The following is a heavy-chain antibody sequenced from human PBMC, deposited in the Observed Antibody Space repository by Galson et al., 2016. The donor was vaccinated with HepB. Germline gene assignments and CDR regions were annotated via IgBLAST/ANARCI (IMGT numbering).Heavy chain of an antibody. D-gene: IGHD4-11*01. CDR3: AKFHYVTTINTHFDC. J-gene: IGHJ4*02. Sequence: SLRLSCAPSGFNFRNYAMSWVRQAPGKGLEWVSSISGSGGSAYYADSVKGRFTISRDNSNNTLYLQMNSLSAEDTAIYYCAKFHYVTTINTHFDCWGQGTLVTVSS. CDR2: ISGSGGSA. CDR1: GFNFRNYA. V-gene: IGHV3-23*01.